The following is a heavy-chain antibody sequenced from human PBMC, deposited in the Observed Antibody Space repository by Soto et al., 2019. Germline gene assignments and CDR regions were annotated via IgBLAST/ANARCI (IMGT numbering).Heavy chain of an antibody. V-gene: IGHV3-33*01. J-gene: IGHJ4*02. Sequence: GGSLRLSCAASGFTFSSYGMHWVRQAPGKGLEWVAVIWYDGSNKYNADTVKGRFTISRDNSKNTLYLQMKSLRAENTTMYYCARAGYSGSYYPLGYRGQGTLVTVSS. D-gene: IGHD1-26*01. CDR3: ARAGYSGSYYPLGY. CDR1: GFTFSSYG. CDR2: IWYDGSNK.